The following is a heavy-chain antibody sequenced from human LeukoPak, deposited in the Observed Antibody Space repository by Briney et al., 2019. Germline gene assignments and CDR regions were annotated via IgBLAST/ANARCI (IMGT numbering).Heavy chain of an antibody. CDR1: GDSIRDDY. CDR3: ARGRARPWASWFDP. D-gene: IGHD7-27*01. J-gene: IGHJ5*02. Sequence: SETLSLTCSVSGDSIRDDYWSWIRQPPEKGLEWIGCIYYSGNTYYNPSLKSRVTISVDTSKNQFSLKLNSVTAADTAVYYCARGRARPWASWFDPWGQGTLVTVSS. V-gene: IGHV4-59*01. CDR2: IYYSGNT.